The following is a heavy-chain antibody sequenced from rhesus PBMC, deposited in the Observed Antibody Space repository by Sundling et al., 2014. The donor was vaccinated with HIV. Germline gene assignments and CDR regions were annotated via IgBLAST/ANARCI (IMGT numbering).Heavy chain of an antibody. Sequence: QVQLQESGPGLVKASETLTLTCDVSGVSITSNYWSWIRQAPGKGLEWIGRIYGLRRGSIDSNPSFNSRIRISRDTSKNELYLRLSSVTPRTLPVYYCARGALLWGTYYFDYWGPGSPGHRLL. CDR2: IYGLRRGSI. CDR1: GVSITSNY. D-gene: IGHD1-14*01. J-gene: IGHJ4*01. CDR3: ARGALLWGTYYFDY. V-gene: IGHV4S2*01.